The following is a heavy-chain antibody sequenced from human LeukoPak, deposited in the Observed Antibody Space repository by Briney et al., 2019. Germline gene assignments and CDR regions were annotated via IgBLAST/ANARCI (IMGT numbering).Heavy chain of an antibody. J-gene: IGHJ4*02. Sequence: PSETLSLTCTVSGGSISSSSYYWGWIRQPPRKGLEWIGSIYYSGSTYYNPSLKSRVTISVDTSKNQFSLKLSSVTAADTAVYYCAGGTGGSYYDAPRDYWGQGTLVTVSS. CDR3: AGGTGGSYYDAPRDY. D-gene: IGHD1-26*01. CDR1: GGSISSSSYY. CDR2: IYYSGST. V-gene: IGHV4-39*07.